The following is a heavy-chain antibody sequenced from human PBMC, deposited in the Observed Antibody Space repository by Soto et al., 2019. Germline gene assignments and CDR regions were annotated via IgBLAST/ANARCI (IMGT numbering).Heavy chain of an antibody. CDR3: ARSYYVDSRGYYKTTYAFDL. CDR1: GFTFSSYS. Sequence: EVQLVESGGGLVKPGGSLRLSCAASGFTFSSYSMNWVRQAPGKGLEWVSSISSSSSYIYYADSVKGRFTISRDNAKKSLLLQMNRLRAEDAAVYYCARSYYVDSRGYYKTTYAFDLWGQGTMVTVSS. V-gene: IGHV3-21*01. D-gene: IGHD3-22*01. J-gene: IGHJ3*01. CDR2: ISSSSSYI.